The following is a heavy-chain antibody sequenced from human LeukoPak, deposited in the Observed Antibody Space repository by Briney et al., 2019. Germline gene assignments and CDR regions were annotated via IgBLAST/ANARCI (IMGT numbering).Heavy chain of an antibody. D-gene: IGHD3-9*01. J-gene: IGHJ4*02. Sequence: SGGSLRLSCAASGFSFSTYAMSWVRQAPGKGLEWLSALSSRGRDTYYADSVKGRFTISRDESKNTLYLQMNSLRAEDTAVYYCARNYDILTGYYFDYWGQGTLVTVSS. CDR1: GFSFSTYA. CDR3: ARNYDILTGYYFDY. V-gene: IGHV3-23*01. CDR2: LSSRGRDT.